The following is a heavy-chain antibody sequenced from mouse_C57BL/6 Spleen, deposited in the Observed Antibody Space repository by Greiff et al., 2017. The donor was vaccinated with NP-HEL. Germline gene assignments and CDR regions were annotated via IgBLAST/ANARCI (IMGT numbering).Heavy chain of an antibody. V-gene: IGHV10-1*01. CDR3: VRPIEGDFDV. CDR1: GFSFNTYA. CDR2: IRSKSNNYAS. J-gene: IGHJ1*03. Sequence: EVQLVESGGGLVQPKGSLKLSCAASGFSFNTYAMNWVRQAPGKGLEWVARIRSKSNNYASYYAVSVKDRLTTSRDASESMLYLQMNNLKTEDTAMYYCVRPIEGDFDVWGTGTTVTVSS.